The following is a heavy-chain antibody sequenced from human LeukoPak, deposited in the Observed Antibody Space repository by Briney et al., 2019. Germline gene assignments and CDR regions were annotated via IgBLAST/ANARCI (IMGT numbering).Heavy chain of an antibody. CDR3: ARAQLGSNRPGDY. V-gene: IGHV1-3*01. CDR1: GYTFSNYD. D-gene: IGHD1-26*01. Sequence: GASVKVSCKASGYTFSNYDIHWVRQAPGQRLEWMGWINAGNGDTKYSQKFQGKVTITRDTSASTDYMELSSLRSEDTAGYYCARAQLGSNRPGDYWGQGTLVNVSS. J-gene: IGHJ4*02. CDR2: INAGNGDT.